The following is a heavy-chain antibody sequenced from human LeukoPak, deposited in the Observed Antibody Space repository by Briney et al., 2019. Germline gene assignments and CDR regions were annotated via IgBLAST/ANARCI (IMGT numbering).Heavy chain of an antibody. CDR3: ARSAAVTGQFDF. Sequence: KPSQTLSLTCTVSGGSIYISNYCWAWIRQPPGKGLEWIVTISYSASTYYNPSLKSRLTISVDKSNNSFSLSLTSVTAADTAFYYCARSAAVTGQFDFWGPGTLVTVSS. D-gene: IGHD6-19*01. J-gene: IGHJ4*02. V-gene: IGHV4-39*07. CDR1: GGSIYISNYC. CDR2: ISYSAST.